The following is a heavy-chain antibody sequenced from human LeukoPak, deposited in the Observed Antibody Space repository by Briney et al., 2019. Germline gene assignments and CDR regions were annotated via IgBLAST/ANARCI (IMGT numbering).Heavy chain of an antibody. V-gene: IGHV4-39*01. CDR2: IYYSGST. CDR1: GGSISSSSYY. D-gene: IGHD3-9*01. CDR3: ARSFYDILTGYNWFDP. Sequence: SETLSLTCTVSGGSISSSSYYWGWIRQPPGKGLEWIGSIYYSGSTYYNPSLESRVTISVDTSKNQFSLKLSSVTAADTAVYYCARSFYDILTGYNWFDPWGQGTLVTVSS. J-gene: IGHJ5*02.